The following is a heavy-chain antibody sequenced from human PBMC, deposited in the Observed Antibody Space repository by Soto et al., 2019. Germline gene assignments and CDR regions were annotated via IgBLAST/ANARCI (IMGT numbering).Heavy chain of an antibody. J-gene: IGHJ4*02. CDR3: AKAVWDIVVVPAATLDY. CDR2: INDSGGST. D-gene: IGHD2-2*01. CDR1: GGYISSYY. V-gene: IGHV3-23*01. Sequence: ETLSLTCTVSGGYISSYYWSWIRQPPGKGLEWIGYINDSGGSTYYADSVKGRFTISRDNSKNTLYLQMNSLRAEDTAVYYCAKAVWDIVVVPAATLDYWGQGTLVTVSS.